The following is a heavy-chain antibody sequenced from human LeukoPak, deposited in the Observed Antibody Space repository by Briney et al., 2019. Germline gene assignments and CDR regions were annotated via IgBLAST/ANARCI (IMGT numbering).Heavy chain of an antibody. CDR1: GYTFTDYY. V-gene: IGHV1-2*02. CDR3: ARGRNIEMTTMSGGSDY. Sequence: ASVKVSCKTSGYTFTDYYMLWVRQAPGQGLEWMGWLTPNSGDTNYAQKFQGRVSMTRDTSISTAYMDLSDLRSDDTAVYYCARGRNIEMTTMSGGSDYWGQGTLVTVSS. D-gene: IGHD5-24*01. CDR2: LTPNSGDT. J-gene: IGHJ4*02.